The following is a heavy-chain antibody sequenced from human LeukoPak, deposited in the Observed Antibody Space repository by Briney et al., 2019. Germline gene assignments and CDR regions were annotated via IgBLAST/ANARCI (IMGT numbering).Heavy chain of an antibody. CDR3: ARYGYSYGYGNYFDY. J-gene: IGHJ4*02. D-gene: IGHD5-18*01. V-gene: IGHV4-34*01. Sequence: SETLSLTCAVYGGSLGFSYWSWIRQVPGKGLEWIGEINHSGYANYNPSLTGRVAMSVDTAKKQFSLRLTSVTAADTAVYYCARYGYSYGYGNYFDYWGQGTLVTVSS. CDR1: GGSLGFSY. CDR2: INHSGYA.